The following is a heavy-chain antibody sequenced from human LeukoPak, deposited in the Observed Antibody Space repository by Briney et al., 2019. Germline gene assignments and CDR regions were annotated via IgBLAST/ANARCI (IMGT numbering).Heavy chain of an antibody. V-gene: IGHV3-48*01. CDR1: GFTFSSYS. Sequence: GGSLRLSCAASGFTFSSYSMNWVRQAPGKGLEWISYIGIDSGNTNYADSVKGRFTISGDKAENSLYLQMNSLRVEDTAVYYCARDYKYAFDNWGQGTLVTVSS. CDR3: ARDYKYAFDN. D-gene: IGHD5-24*01. CDR2: IGIDSGNT. J-gene: IGHJ4*02.